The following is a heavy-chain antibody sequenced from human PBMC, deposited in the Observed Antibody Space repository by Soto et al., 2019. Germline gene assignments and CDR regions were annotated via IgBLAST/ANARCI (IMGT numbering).Heavy chain of an antibody. CDR2: ISSSSSTI. Sequence: GGSLRLSCAASGFTFSSYSMNWVRQAPGKGLEWVSYISSSSSTIYYADSVKGRFTISRDNAKNSLYLQMNSLRDEDTAVYYCARDPYGDYEGGMDVWGQGTTVTVSS. J-gene: IGHJ6*02. CDR1: GFTFSSYS. D-gene: IGHD4-17*01. CDR3: ARDPYGDYEGGMDV. V-gene: IGHV3-48*02.